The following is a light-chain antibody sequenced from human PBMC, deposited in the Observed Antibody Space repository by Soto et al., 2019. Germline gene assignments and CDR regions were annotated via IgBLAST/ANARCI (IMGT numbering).Light chain of an antibody. CDR3: QQYNNWPLT. J-gene: IGKJ4*01. CDR1: QSVSST. CDR2: GAS. Sequence: EIVMTQSPATLSVSPGERATLSCRASQSVSSTLAWYQQKPGQAPRLLIYGASARATGIPARFSGSGSGTEFTLTISSLQSEDFAVYYCQQYNNWPLTFGGGNKVEI. V-gene: IGKV3-15*01.